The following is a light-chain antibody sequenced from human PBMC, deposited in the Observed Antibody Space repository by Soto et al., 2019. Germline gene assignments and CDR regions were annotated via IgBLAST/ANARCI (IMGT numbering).Light chain of an antibody. V-gene: IGKV1-8*01. CDR1: QGISSY. CDR2: AAS. CDR3: QQANSFPLT. Sequence: AIRVTQSPSSLSASTGDRVTITCRASQGISSYLAWYQQKPGKAPKLLIYAASTLQSGVPSRFSGSGSGTDFTFTISSLQPEDIATYYCQQANSFPLTFGGGTKVDIK. J-gene: IGKJ4*01.